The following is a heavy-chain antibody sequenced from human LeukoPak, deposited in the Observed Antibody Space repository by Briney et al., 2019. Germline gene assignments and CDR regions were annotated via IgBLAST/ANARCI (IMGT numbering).Heavy chain of an antibody. CDR2: ISGSGGST. CDR3: AKHSSGWWYFDY. CDR1: GFTFSSYA. V-gene: IGHV3-23*01. D-gene: IGHD6-19*01. Sequence: GGSLRLSCAASGFTFSSYAMSWVRQAPGKGLEWVSAISGSGGSTYYADSVKGRFTISRDNSKSTLYLQMNSLRAEDTAVYYCAKHSSGWWYFDYWGQGTLVTVSS. J-gene: IGHJ4*02.